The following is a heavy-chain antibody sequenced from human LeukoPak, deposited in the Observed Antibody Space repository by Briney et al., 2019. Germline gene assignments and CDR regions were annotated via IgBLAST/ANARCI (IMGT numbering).Heavy chain of an antibody. J-gene: IGHJ6*02. Sequence: GGSLRLSCAASGFSFTSYGMHWVRQAPGKGLEWVAVISYDGSDKYYADSVKGRFSISRDNSKNTLYLQINSLRVEDTAVYYCARPNCGGDCYFSGYGMDVWGQGTTVIVSS. V-gene: IGHV3-30*04. CDR2: ISYDGSDK. CDR3: ARPNCGGDCYFSGYGMDV. D-gene: IGHD2-21*02. CDR1: GFSFTSYG.